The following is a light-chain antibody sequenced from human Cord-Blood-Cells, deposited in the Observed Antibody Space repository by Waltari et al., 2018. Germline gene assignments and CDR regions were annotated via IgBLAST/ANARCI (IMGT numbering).Light chain of an antibody. CDR1: SHDVVGYNY. CDR2: DVS. V-gene: IGLV2-11*01. Sequence: QSALTQPRQVSGTPGQSVTIPCPGTSHDVVGYNYISCYQQHPGKAPKLMIYDVSKRPSGVPDRFSGSKSGNTASLTISGLQAKDEADYYCCSYAGSYTYVFGTGTKVTVL. J-gene: IGLJ1*01. CDR3: CSYAGSYTYV.